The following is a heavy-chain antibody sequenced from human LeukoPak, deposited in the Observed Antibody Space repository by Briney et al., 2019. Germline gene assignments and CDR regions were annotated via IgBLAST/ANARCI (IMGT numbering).Heavy chain of an antibody. CDR2: INPNSGVT. D-gene: IGHD3-10*01. J-gene: IGHJ6*02. CDR3: ARDRSGILGYYYNGMDV. Sequence: ASVEVSCKASGYIFTGYHVHWVRQAPGQGLEWVGRINPNSGVTNYAQKFQGRVTMTRHTSITTAHMELSRLRSDDTAVYYCARDRSGILGYYYNGMDVWGQGTTVTVSS. CDR1: GYIFTGYH. V-gene: IGHV1-2*06.